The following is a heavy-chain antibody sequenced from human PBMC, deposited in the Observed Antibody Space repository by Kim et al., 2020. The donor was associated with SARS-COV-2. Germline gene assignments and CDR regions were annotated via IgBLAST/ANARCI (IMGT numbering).Heavy chain of an antibody. V-gene: IGHV3-33*01. J-gene: IGHJ4*02. CDR1: GFTFSSYG. Sequence: LSLTCAASGFTFSSYGMHWVRQAPGKGLEWVAVIWYDGSNKYYADSVKGRFTISRDNSKNTLYLQMNSLRAEDTAVYYCARDRYSYGGDFDYWGQGTLVTVSS. D-gene: IGHD5-18*01. CDR3: ARDRYSYGGDFDY. CDR2: IWYDGSNK.